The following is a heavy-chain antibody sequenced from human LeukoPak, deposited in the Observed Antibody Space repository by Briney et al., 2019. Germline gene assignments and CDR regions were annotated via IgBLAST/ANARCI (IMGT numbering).Heavy chain of an antibody. D-gene: IGHD1-26*01. V-gene: IGHV1-69*05. CDR2: IIPIFGTA. CDR1: GGTFSSYA. J-gene: IGHJ3*02. CDR3: AREGGSYYRDAFDI. Sequence: SVKVSCKASGGTFSSYAISWVRQAPGQGLEWMGRIIPIFGTANYAQKFQGRVTITTDESTSTAYMELSSLRSEDTDVYYCAREGGSYYRDAFDIWGQGTMVTVSS.